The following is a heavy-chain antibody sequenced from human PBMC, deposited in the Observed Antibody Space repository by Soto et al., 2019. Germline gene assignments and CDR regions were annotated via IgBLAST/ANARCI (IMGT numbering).Heavy chain of an antibody. V-gene: IGHV1-24*01. Sequence: ASVKVSCKVSGYTLTELSIHWVRQAPGKGLEWMGGFDPEDGETVYAQKFQGRVTITRDTSASTAYMELSSLRSEDTAVYYCARSPGYSYGDYWG. J-gene: IGHJ4*01. CDR2: FDPEDGET. CDR3: ARSPGYSYGDY. CDR1: GYTLTELS. D-gene: IGHD5-18*01.